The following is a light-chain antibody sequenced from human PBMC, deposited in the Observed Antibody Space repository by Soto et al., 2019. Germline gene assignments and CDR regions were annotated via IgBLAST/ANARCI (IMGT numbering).Light chain of an antibody. CDR3: QQYYSTWT. CDR1: QSVLYSSNNKNY. CDR2: WAS. Sequence: DILITQSPHSLAVSLGDRATINCKSSQSVLYSSNNKNYLAWYQQKPGQPPKLLIYWASTRESGVPDRFSGSGSGTDFTLTISSLKAEDVAVYYCQQYYSTWTFGQGTKVDIK. J-gene: IGKJ1*01. V-gene: IGKV4-1*01.